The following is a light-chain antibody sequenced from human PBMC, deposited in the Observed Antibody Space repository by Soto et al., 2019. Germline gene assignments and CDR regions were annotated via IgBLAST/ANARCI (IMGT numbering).Light chain of an antibody. CDR2: GDN. V-gene: IGLV1-40*01. J-gene: IGLJ1*01. CDR1: TSNIGAPYD. CDR3: QSYDISLHNYV. Sequence: QSVLTQPPSVSGAPGQRVSISCTGSTSNIGAPYDVHWYQHLPGIAPKLLIYGDNNRPSGVPDRFSGSKSGTSASLAITRLQAEDEADYYCQSYDISLHNYVFGTGTKV.